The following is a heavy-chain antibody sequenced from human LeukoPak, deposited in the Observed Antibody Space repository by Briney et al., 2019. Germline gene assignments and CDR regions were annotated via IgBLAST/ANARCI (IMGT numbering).Heavy chain of an antibody. V-gene: IGHV3-20*04. D-gene: IGHD1-1*01. J-gene: IGHJ4*02. CDR2: INWNGGST. CDR1: GSTFDDYG. Sequence: GGSLRLSCAASGSTFDDYGMSWVRQAPGKGLEWVSGINWNGGSTGYADSVKGRFTISRDNAKNSLYLQMNSLRVEDTALYYCARVQRELVWYYFDYWGQGTLVTVSS. CDR3: ARVQRELVWYYFDY.